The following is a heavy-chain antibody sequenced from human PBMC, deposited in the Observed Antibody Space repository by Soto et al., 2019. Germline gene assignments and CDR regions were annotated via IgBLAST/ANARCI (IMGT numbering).Heavy chain of an antibody. V-gene: IGHV1-2*02. D-gene: IGHD3-10*01. CDR2: INPHSGAT. J-gene: IGHJ5*02. CDR3: VRAHALGFSNWFDP. Sequence: ASVKVSCKASGYIFSANYIHWVRQAPGQCLEWLVWINPHSGATNYAQKFLGRVTMSADTSASTAYMDLARLKSEDTAVYSCVRAHALGFSNWFDPWGRGTLVTVSS. CDR1: GYIFSANY.